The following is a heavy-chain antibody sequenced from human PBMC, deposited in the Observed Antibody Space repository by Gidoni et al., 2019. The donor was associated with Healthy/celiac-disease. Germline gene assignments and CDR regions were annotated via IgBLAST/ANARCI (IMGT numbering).Heavy chain of an antibody. CDR1: GVSISSYY. J-gene: IGHJ4*02. CDR3: ARALSPEYFDY. V-gene: IGHV4-59*01. CDR2: IYYSGST. Sequence: QVQLLESDLGLGKPWETLFLTCTVSGVSISSYYWSWIRQSPGEGLEWTVYIYYSGSTNYHPALKSRFTISVDTSKNQFSLKLSAVTAADTACYYFARALSPEYFDYWGQGTLVTVSS.